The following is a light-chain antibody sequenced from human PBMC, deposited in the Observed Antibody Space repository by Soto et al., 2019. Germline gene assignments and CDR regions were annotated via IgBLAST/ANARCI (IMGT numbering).Light chain of an antibody. CDR3: QQYNNWPRT. J-gene: IGKJ1*01. CDR2: GAS. CDR1: QSVSSN. V-gene: IGKV3-15*01. Sequence: EIVLIQSPATLSLSPGERATLSCRASQSVSSNYLAWYQQKPGQAPRLLIYGASTRATGIPARFSGSGSGTEFTLTISSLQSEDFAVYYCQQYNNWPRTFGQGTKVDIK.